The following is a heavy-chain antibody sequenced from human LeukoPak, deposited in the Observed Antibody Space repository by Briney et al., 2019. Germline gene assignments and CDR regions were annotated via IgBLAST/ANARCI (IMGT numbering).Heavy chain of an antibody. V-gene: IGHV3-30*02. CDR2: IFYEEGKR. J-gene: IGHJ4*02. CDR1: GFVFSHFN. D-gene: IGHD3-16*01. CDR3: AKDSATWGFDS. Sequence: GGSLRLSCAASGFVFSHFNIHWVRQAPGKGLEWVAFIFYEEGKRSYSDSVKGRFTISRDISKRTLYLQMNGLRVEDTAVYYCAKDSATWGFDSWGQGTLVTVSS.